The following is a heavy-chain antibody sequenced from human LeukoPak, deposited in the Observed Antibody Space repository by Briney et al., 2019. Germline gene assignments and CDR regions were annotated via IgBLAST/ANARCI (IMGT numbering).Heavy chain of an antibody. D-gene: IGHD3-22*01. CDR1: GGSISSGGYY. V-gene: IGHV4-31*03. Sequence: PSETLSLTCTVSGGSISSGGYYWSWIRQHPGKGLEWIGYIYYSGSTYYNPSLKSRVTISVDTSENQLSLKLSSVTAADTAVYYCARAPTSVVVPPGDFDYWGQGTLVTVSS. CDR2: IYYSGST. J-gene: IGHJ4*02. CDR3: ARAPTSVVVPPGDFDY.